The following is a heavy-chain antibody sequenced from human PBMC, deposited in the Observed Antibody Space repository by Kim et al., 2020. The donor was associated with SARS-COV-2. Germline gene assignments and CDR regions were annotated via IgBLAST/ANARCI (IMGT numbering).Heavy chain of an antibody. D-gene: IGHD3-10*01. CDR2: ISDAGESR. Sequence: WGSLRLSCAASGFPFSVAPMHWVRQAPGKGLEWVAGISDAGESRYYANFVRDRFAFSSDNSKNMLYLQLNSLEIDDTAVYYCAKEAYTAGFSGCFNIRGR. J-gene: IGHJ2*01. CDR3: AKEAYTAGFSGCFNI. V-gene: IGHV3-30*09. CDR1: GFPFSVAP.